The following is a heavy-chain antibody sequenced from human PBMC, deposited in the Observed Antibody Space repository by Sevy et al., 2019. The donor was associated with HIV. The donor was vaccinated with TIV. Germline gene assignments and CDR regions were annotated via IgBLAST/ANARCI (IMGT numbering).Heavy chain of an antibody. CDR3: ARDLGSACDI. J-gene: IGHJ3*02. V-gene: IGHV3-72*01. D-gene: IGHD3-16*01. CDR1: GFTFCDHY. CDR2: TRNKANCYTT. Sequence: GGSLRLSCAASGFTFCDHYMDWVRQAPGKGLEWVGRTRNKANCYTTEYAASVKGRFTISRDDSKNSLYLQMNSLKTEDTAVYYCARDLGSACDIWGQGTMVTVSS.